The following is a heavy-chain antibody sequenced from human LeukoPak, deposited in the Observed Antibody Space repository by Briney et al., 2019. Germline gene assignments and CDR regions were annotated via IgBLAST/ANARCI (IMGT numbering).Heavy chain of an antibody. Sequence: GGSLRLSCAASGFTSSSYWMHWVRQAPGKGLVWVSRINSDGSSTSYADSVKGRFTISRDNAKNTLYLQMNRLRAEDTAVYYCARERYSSGWYYGYWGQGTLVTVSS. J-gene: IGHJ4*02. D-gene: IGHD6-19*01. CDR2: INSDGSST. CDR1: GFTSSSYW. V-gene: IGHV3-74*01. CDR3: ARERYSSGWYYGY.